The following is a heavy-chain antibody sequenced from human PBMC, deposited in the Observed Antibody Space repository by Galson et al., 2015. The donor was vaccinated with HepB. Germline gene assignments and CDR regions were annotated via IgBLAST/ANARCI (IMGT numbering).Heavy chain of an antibody. CDR2: IKQDGSEE. V-gene: IGHV3-7*01. CDR3: ARDAYCSSTSCYTGYYYYMDV. Sequence: SLRLSCAASGFTFSSYWMSWVRQAPGKGLEWVANIKQDGSEEYYVDSVKGRFTISRDNAKNSLYLQMNSLRAEDTAVYYCARDAYCSSTSCYTGYYYYMDVWGKGTTVTVSS. J-gene: IGHJ6*03. CDR1: GFTFSSYW. D-gene: IGHD2-2*02.